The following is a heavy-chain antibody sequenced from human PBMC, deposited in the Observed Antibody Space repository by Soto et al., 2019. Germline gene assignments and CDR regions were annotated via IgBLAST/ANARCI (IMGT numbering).Heavy chain of an antibody. CDR1: GFTFSIYA. V-gene: IGHV3-23*01. J-gene: IGHJ4*02. CDR2: VSIGGST. D-gene: IGHD2-15*01. Sequence: HPGGSLRLSCAASGFTFSIYAMGWVRHGPGKGLEWVAVVSIGGSTHYADSVRGRFTISRDNSKNTLSLQMNSLTAEDTAVYFCAKRRGAGGHFDYWGQGALVTVSS. CDR3: AKRRGAGGHFDY.